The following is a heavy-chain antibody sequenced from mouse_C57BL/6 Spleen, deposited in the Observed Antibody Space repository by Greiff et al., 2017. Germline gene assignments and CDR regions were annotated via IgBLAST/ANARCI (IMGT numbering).Heavy chain of an antibody. CDR3: ARSELTGYFDD. V-gene: IGHV1-53*01. Sequence: VQLQQPGTELVKPGASVTLSCKASGYSFTSYWMHWVKQRPGQGLEWIGNISPSNGGTNYNEKFKSKATLTVDKSSSTAYMQLSSLTAEDSAVYYCARSELTGYFDDWGKGTTVTVSS. CDR2: ISPSNGGT. J-gene: IGHJ1*03. CDR1: GYSFTSYW. D-gene: IGHD4-1*01.